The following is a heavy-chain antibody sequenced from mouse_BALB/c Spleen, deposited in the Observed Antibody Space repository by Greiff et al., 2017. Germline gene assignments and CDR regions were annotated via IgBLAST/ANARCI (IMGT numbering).Heavy chain of an antibody. CDR1: GFTFSSYA. D-gene: IGHD1-1*01. CDR3: GRYYGSSPWFAY. CDR2: ISSGGGS. V-gene: IGHV5-6-5*01. Sequence: EVQLVESGGGLVKPGGSLKLSCAASGFTFSSYAMSWVRQTPVKGLEWVASISSGGGSSYPDRVKGRITISSDNDRNSLDLHMSSMRTEDTAMYYCGRYYGSSPWFAYWGQGTLVTVSA. J-gene: IGHJ3*01.